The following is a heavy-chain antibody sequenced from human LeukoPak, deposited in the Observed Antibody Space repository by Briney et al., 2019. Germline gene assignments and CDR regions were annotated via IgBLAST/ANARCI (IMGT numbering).Heavy chain of an antibody. CDR1: GDSICTGNYY. Sequence: PSQTLSLTCSVSGDSICTGNYYRTWIRQPAGKGVEWIGRIYSTGSTNYNPSLKSRVTISVDTSKNQFSLRLSSVTAADTAVYYCARVTTGGYYNCWGQGTLVTVS. J-gene: IGHJ4*02. D-gene: IGHD3-22*01. CDR2: IYSTGST. CDR3: ARVTTGGYYNC. V-gene: IGHV4-61*02.